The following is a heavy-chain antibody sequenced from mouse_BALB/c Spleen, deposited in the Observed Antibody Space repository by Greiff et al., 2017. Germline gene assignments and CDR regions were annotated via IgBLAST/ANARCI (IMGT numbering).Heavy chain of an antibody. J-gene: IGHJ3*01. D-gene: IGHD2-10*01. CDR3: ASPYYGNYESFFAY. Sequence: QVQLQQSGAELVRPGTSVKISCKASGYTFTNYWLGWVKQRPGHGLEWIGDIYPGGGYTNYNEKFKGKATLTADTSSSTAYMQLSSLTSEDSAVYFCASPYYGNYESFFAYWGQGTLVTVSA. CDR1: GYTFTNYW. CDR2: IYPGGGYT. V-gene: IGHV1-63*02.